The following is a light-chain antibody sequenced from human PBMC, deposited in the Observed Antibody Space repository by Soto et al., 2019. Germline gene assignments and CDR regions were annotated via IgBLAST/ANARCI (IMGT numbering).Light chain of an antibody. Sequence: DIQMTQSPSTLSASVGDRVTITCRARQSISSWLAWYQQKPGKAPKLLIYDAYSLESGVPSRFSGSGSGTEFTLTISSLQPDDFATYYCQQYNSYWTFGQGTKVDIK. CDR3: QQYNSYWT. J-gene: IGKJ1*01. CDR2: DAY. V-gene: IGKV1-5*01. CDR1: QSISSW.